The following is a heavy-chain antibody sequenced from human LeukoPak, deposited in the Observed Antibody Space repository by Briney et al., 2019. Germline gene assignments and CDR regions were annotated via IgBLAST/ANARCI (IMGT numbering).Heavy chain of an antibody. Sequence: TGGSLRLSCAASGFTFSSYWMSWVRQAPGKGLEWVANIKQDGSEKYYVDSVKGRFTISRDNAKNSLYLQMNSLRAEDTAVYYCASPFYCNSTTCYDSWGQGTLVTVSS. D-gene: IGHD2-2*01. V-gene: IGHV3-7*01. J-gene: IGHJ4*02. CDR2: IKQDGSEK. CDR1: GFTFSSYW. CDR3: ASPFYCNSTTCYDS.